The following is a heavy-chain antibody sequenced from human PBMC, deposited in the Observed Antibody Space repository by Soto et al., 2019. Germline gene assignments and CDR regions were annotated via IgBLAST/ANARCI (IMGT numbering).Heavy chain of an antibody. J-gene: IGHJ4*02. CDR2: ISYDGSNK. CDR1: GFTFSSYA. V-gene: IGHV3-30-3*01. D-gene: IGHD4-17*01. CDR3: ASFATTVVTNQSQDY. Sequence: QVQLVESGGGVVQPGRSLRLSCAASGFTFSSYAMHWVRQAPGKGLEWVAVISYDGSNKYYADYVKGRFTISRDNSNNSLYLEMNSLRAEDTAVYYCASFATTVVTNQSQDYWGQGTLVTVSS.